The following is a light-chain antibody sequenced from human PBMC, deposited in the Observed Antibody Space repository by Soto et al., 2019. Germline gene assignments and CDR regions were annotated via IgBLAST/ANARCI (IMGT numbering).Light chain of an antibody. CDR1: QGIGST. CDR2: DTS. J-gene: IGKJ1*01. CDR3: QQRSNWWT. V-gene: IGKV3D-11*01. Sequence: EIVMTQSPATLSVSPGEGATLSFRASQGIGSTLAWYQQKPGQTPRLLIYDTSIRATGVPARFSGSGSGTDFTLTISSLEPEDFAVYYCQQRSNWWTFGQGTKVDIK.